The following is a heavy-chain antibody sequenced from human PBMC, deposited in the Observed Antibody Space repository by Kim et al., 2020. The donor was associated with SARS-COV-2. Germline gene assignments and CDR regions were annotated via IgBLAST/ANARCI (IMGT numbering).Heavy chain of an antibody. CDR1: GFTFSTYW. CDR3: ARWIAVPGGEHGLGV. CDR2: IKGDGSQK. D-gene: IGHD6-19*01. Sequence: GGSLRLSCAASGFTFSTYWMSWVRQAPGRGLESVANIKGDGSQKYYMDSVKGRFIISRDNAQNSLFLQMNSLRAEDTAVYYCARWIAVPGGEHGLGVWGQGTTVTVSS. J-gene: IGHJ6*02. V-gene: IGHV3-7*03.